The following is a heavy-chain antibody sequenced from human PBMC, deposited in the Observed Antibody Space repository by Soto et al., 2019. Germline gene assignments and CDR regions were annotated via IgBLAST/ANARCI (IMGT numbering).Heavy chain of an antibody. Sequence: ASVKVSCKASGGTFSSYAISWVRQAPGQGLEWMGGIIPIFGTANYAQKFQGRVMITADKSTSTAYMELSSLRSEDTAVYYCARGNGAPHYYDSSGYYFDYWGQGTLVTVSS. CDR2: IIPIFGTA. D-gene: IGHD3-22*01. CDR1: GGTFSSYA. V-gene: IGHV1-69*06. J-gene: IGHJ4*02. CDR3: ARGNGAPHYYDSSGYYFDY.